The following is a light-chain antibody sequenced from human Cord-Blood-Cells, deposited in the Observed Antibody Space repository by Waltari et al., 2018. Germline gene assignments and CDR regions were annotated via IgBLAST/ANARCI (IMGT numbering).Light chain of an antibody. V-gene: IGLV2-14*01. J-gene: IGLJ2*01. CDR1: SSDVVGYNY. CDR3: SSYTSSSTVV. CDR2: DVS. Sequence: QSALTQPASVSGSPGQSITISCTGTSSDVVGYNYVSWYQQHPGKAPKPMIYDVSNRPSGVSNRFSGSKSGNTSSLTISGLQAEDEADYYCSSYTSSSTVVFGGGTKLTVL.